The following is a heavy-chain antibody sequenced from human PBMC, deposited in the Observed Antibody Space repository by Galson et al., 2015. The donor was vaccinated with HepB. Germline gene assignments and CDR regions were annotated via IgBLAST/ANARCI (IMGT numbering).Heavy chain of an antibody. V-gene: IGHV1-69*10. CDR1: GVTFNSYA. CDR2: IIPIFGVG. Sequence: SVKVSCKASGVTFNSYAINWVHQAPGQGLEWMGGIIPIFGVGNYAQQFKARVTTTADKLTKTSYMQLSSLRYEDTAVYYCAIAGDCSGGRCSEGGWGQGTLVTVSS. J-gene: IGHJ4*02. CDR3: AIAGDCSGGRCSEGG. D-gene: IGHD2-15*01.